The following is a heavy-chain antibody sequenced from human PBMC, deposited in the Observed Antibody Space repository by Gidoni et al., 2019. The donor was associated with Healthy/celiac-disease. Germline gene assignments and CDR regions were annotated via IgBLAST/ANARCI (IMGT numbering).Heavy chain of an antibody. CDR3: AKDYERGPLLPRLWGYYYMDV. CDR2: ISWNSGSI. CDR1: GFTFDDYA. V-gene: IGHV3-9*01. D-gene: IGHD3-16*01. J-gene: IGHJ6*03. Sequence: EVQLVESGGGLIQPGRSLRLSCAASGFTFDDYAMHWVRQAPGKGLEWVSGISWNSGSIGYADSVKGRFTISRDNAKNSLYLQMNSLRAEDTALYYCAKDYERGPLLPRLWGYYYMDVWGKGTTVTVSS.